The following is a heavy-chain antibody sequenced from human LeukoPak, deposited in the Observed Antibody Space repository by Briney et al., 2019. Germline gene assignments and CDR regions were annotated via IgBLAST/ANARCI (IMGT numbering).Heavy chain of an antibody. V-gene: IGHV3-23*01. Sequence: GGSLRLSCAASGFTFSSYAMSWVRQAPGKGLEWVSAICGSGTGTYYADSVKGRFTISRDNSKNTLYLQMNSLRAEDTAVYYCAKQGTTSCYSYFDYWGQGTLVTVSS. CDR1: GFTFSSYA. D-gene: IGHD2-2*02. CDR2: ICGSGTGT. CDR3: AKQGTTSCYSYFDY. J-gene: IGHJ4*02.